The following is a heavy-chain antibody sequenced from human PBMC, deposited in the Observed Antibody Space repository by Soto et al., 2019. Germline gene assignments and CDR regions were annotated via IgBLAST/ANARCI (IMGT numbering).Heavy chain of an antibody. CDR2: IYYSGST. CDR3: ASYSLGYCSSTSCSPPAFDY. J-gene: IGHJ4*02. V-gene: IGHV4-59*08. D-gene: IGHD2-2*01. CDR1: GGSISSYY. Sequence: SETLSLTCTVSGGSISSYYWSWIRQPPGKGLEWIGYIYYSGSTNYNPSLKSRVTISVDTSKNQFSLKLSSVTAADTAVYYCASYSLGYCSSTSCSPPAFDYWGQGTLVTVSS.